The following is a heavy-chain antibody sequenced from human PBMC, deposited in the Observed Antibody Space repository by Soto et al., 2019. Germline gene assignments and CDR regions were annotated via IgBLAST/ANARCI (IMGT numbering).Heavy chain of an antibody. V-gene: IGHV4-30-4*01. CDR1: GGSISSGDYY. D-gene: IGHD3-10*01. J-gene: IGHJ5*02. CDR2: IYYSGST. CDR3: ASLLSYYYGSGSPNWFDP. Sequence: SETLSLTCTVSGGSISSGDYYWSWIRQPPGKGLEWIGYIYYSGSTYYNPSLKSRVTISVDTSKNQFSLKLSSVTAADTAVYYCASLLSYYYGSGSPNWFDPWGQGTLVTVSS.